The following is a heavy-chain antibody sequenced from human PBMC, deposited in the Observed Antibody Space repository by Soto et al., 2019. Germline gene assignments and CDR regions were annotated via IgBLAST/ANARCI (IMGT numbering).Heavy chain of an antibody. D-gene: IGHD3-16*01. J-gene: IGHJ6*02. Sequence: PSDTLSLTCTGSGVSISSYYWSWIRQPPGKGLEWIGYIYYSGSTNYNHSLKSRVTISVDTSKNQFSLKLSSVTAADTAVYYCARVTEFWVEAPVYYGMDVWGQGNTVTV. CDR2: IYYSGST. V-gene: IGHV4-59*01. CDR1: GVSISSYY. CDR3: ARVTEFWVEAPVYYGMDV.